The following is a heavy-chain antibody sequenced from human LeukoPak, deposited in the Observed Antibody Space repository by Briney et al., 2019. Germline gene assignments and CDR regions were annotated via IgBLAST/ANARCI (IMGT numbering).Heavy chain of an antibody. CDR2: IYPGDSDT. CDR1: GYSFTTHW. Sequence: GESLKISCKGSGYSFTTHWIGWVRQMPGKGLEWMGIIYPGDSDTRYSPSFQGQVTISADKSISTAYLQWSSLKASDTAMYYCARVSYCGGDCYSYYFDYWGQGTLVTVSS. CDR3: ARVSYCGGDCYSYYFDY. D-gene: IGHD2-21*02. V-gene: IGHV5-51*01. J-gene: IGHJ4*02.